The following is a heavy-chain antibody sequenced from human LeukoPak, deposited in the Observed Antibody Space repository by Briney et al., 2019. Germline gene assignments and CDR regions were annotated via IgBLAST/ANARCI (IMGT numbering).Heavy chain of an antibody. CDR2: IDWDDDK. CDR1: GFSLSTSGMC. V-gene: IGHV2-70*11. Sequence: SGPTLVNPTQTLTLTCTFSGFSLSTSGMCVRSIRQPPGKALEWLSRIDWDDDKYYSTSLKTRLTISKDTSKNQVVLTMTNMDPVDTATYYCARIPVFGSSPTGSPYYYYYMDVWGKGTTDTVSS. J-gene: IGHJ6*03. CDR3: ARIPVFGSSPTGSPYYYYYMDV. D-gene: IGHD6-6*01.